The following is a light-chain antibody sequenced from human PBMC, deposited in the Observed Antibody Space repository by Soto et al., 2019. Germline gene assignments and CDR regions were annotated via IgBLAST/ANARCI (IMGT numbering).Light chain of an antibody. V-gene: IGKV3-11*01. J-gene: IGKJ1*01. CDR2: EAS. Sequence: EMVLTQSPATLSLSPGERATLSCRASQSVRSYLAWYQQKPGQAPRLLIYEASNRATGIPARFSGSGSGTDFTLTISSLEPEDFAVYYCQHRANWPPWTFGQGTKVEIK. CDR1: QSVRSY. CDR3: QHRANWPPWT.